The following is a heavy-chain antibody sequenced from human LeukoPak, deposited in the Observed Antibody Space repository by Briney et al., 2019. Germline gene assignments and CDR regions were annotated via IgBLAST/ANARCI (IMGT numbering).Heavy chain of an antibody. D-gene: IGHD6-19*01. V-gene: IGHV3-21*04. CDR1: GFTFSSYS. Sequence: RGSLRLSCAASGFTFSSYSMNWVRQAPGKGLEWVSSISTSSSYIHYADSVKGRFTISRDNAKNSLYLQINSLRAEDTALYHCARWTFIGVAGPENYWGQGTLVTVSS. CDR2: ISTSSSYI. J-gene: IGHJ4*01. CDR3: ARWTFIGVAGPENY.